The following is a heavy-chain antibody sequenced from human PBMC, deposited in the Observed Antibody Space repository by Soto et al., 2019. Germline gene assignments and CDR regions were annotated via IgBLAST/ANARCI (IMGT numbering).Heavy chain of an antibody. V-gene: IGHV4-4*02. CDR3: ASARGAIFGVVIRNWFDP. D-gene: IGHD3-3*01. CDR1: GDSISSPNW. CDR2: IYHNGST. Sequence: PSETLSLTCAVSGDSISSPNWWSWVRQSPGKGLEWLGEIYHNGSTNYNPSLKSRVVISVDKSKNQFSLKLTSVTAADTAVYYCASARGAIFGVVIRNWFDPWRQGTLVTASP. J-gene: IGHJ5*02.